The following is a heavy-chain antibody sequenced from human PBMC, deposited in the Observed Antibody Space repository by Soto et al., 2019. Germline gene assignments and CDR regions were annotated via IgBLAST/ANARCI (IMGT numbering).Heavy chain of an antibody. V-gene: IGHV1-46*04. CDR2: INPSGTST. Sequence: ASVKVSCKASGYTFTGYYMHWVRQAPGQGLEWMGIINPSGTSTIYAQKLQGRITMTRDPSTSTDYMELSSLRSEDTAVYYCARDNSWDYGSGLMAWWFDPWGQGTLVTVSS. J-gene: IGHJ5*02. CDR3: ARDNSWDYGSGLMAWWFDP. CDR1: GYTFTGYY. D-gene: IGHD3-10*01.